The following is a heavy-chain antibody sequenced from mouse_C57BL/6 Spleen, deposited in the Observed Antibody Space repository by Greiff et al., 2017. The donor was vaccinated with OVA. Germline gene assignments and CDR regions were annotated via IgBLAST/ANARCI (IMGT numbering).Heavy chain of an antibody. CDR1: GFTFSDYG. J-gene: IGHJ2*01. CDR3: ARGKTGTHYFDY. Sequence: EVKVVESGGGLVKPGGSLKLSCAASGFTFSDYGMHWVRQAPEKGLEWVAYISSGSSTIYYADTVKGRFTISRDNAKNTLFLQMTSLRSEDTAMYYCARGKTGTHYFDYWGQGTTLTVSS. D-gene: IGHD4-1*01. V-gene: IGHV5-17*01. CDR2: ISSGSSTI.